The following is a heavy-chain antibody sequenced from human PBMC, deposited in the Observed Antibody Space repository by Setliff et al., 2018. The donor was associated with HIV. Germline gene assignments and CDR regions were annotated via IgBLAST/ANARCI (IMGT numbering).Heavy chain of an antibody. J-gene: IGHJ4*02. D-gene: IGHD2-21*01. CDR1: GGSMSSYF. V-gene: IGHV4-4*08. CDR3: ASRCGGDF. CDR2: IYNSGGT. Sequence: PSETLSLTCTVSGGSMSSYFWSWIRQSPGKGLEWIGYIYNSGGTNYNPSLKSRVTISVDTSKNQFSLKLSSVTAADTAVYYCASRCGGDFWGQGTLVTVSS.